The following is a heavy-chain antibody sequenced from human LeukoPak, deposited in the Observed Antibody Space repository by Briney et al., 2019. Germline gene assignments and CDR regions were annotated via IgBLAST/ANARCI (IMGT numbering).Heavy chain of an antibody. J-gene: IGHJ4*02. CDR3: ARGRGYSYGYEAFDY. Sequence: SETLSLTCAVYVGSFSGYYWSWIRQPPGKGLEWIGEINHSGSTNYNPSLKSRVTISVDTSKNQFSLKLSSVTAADTAVYYCARGRGYSYGYEAFDYWGQGTLVTVSS. V-gene: IGHV4-34*01. CDR2: INHSGST. D-gene: IGHD5-18*01. CDR1: VGSFSGYY.